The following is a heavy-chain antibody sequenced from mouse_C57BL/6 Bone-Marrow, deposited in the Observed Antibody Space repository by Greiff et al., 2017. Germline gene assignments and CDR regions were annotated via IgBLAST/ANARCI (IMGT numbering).Heavy chain of an antibody. CDR1: GYTFTSYG. V-gene: IGHV1-81*01. J-gene: IGHJ2*01. CDR2: IYPRSGNT. CDR3: ARKYYYGSSYDY. D-gene: IGHD1-1*01. Sequence: VQLQQSGAELARPGASVKLSCKASGYTFTSYGISWVKQRTGQGLEWIGEIYPRSGNTYYNEKFKGKATLTADKSSRTAYMELRSLTSEDSAVYFCARKYYYGSSYDYWGQGTTLTVSS.